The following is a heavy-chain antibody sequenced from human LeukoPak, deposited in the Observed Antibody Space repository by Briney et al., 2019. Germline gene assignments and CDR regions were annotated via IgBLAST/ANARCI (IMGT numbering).Heavy chain of an antibody. CDR3: ARVRRYYYDSSGQRPSYYFDY. CDR1: GGSISSYY. V-gene: IGHV4-59*01. D-gene: IGHD3-22*01. CDR2: IYYSGST. Sequence: SETLSLTCTVSGGSISSYYWSWIRQPPGKGLEWIGYIYYSGSTNYNPSLKSRVTISVDTSKNQFSLKLSSVTAADTAVYYCARVRRYYYDSSGQRPSYYFDYWSQGTLVTVSS. J-gene: IGHJ4*02.